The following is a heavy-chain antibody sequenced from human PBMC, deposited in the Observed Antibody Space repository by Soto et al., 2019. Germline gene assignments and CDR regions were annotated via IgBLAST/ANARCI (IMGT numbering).Heavy chain of an antibody. CDR2: IIPIFGTA. V-gene: IGHV1-69*06. CDR3: ARGDYDFWSGYPYYYYGMDV. CDR1: GGTFSSYA. Sequence: QVQLVQSGAEVKKPGSSVKVSCKASGGTFSSYAISCVRQAPGQGLEWMGGIIPIFGTANYAQKFQGRVTITADKSTSTAYMELSSLRSEDTAVYYCARGDYDFWSGYPYYYYGMDVWGQGTTVTVSS. J-gene: IGHJ6*02. D-gene: IGHD3-3*01.